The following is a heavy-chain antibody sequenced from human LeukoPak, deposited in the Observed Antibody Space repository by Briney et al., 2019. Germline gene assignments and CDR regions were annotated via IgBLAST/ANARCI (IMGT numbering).Heavy chain of an antibody. Sequence: PSETLSLTCAVYGGSFSSYYWSWIRQPPGKGLEWIGEINHSGSTNYNPSLKSRVTMSVDTSKNQFSLKLSSVTAADTAVYYCARGIRTGTATSYYGMDVWGQGTTVTVSS. V-gene: IGHV4-34*01. CDR2: INHSGST. D-gene: IGHD1-1*01. CDR1: GGSFSSYY. J-gene: IGHJ6*02. CDR3: ARGIRTGTATSYYGMDV.